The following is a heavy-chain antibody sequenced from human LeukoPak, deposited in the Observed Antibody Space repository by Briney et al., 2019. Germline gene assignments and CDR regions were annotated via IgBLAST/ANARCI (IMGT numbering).Heavy chain of an antibody. CDR1: EFTFSAYW. D-gene: IGHD6-25*01. J-gene: IGHJ4*02. Sequence: GGSLRLSCAASEFTFSAYWMHWIRQAPGKGLVWVSRIRGDGSMTNYADSVKGRFTISRDNAKNTLYLQMNSLRLEDTAVYYCARENLAAAADYWGQGTVVTVSS. CDR3: ARENLAAAADY. V-gene: IGHV3-74*01. CDR2: IRGDGSMT.